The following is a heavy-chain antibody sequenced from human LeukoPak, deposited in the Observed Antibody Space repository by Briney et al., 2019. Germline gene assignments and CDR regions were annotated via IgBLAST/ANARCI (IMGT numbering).Heavy chain of an antibody. V-gene: IGHV4-61*08. CDR1: GGSISSGGYS. CDR2: IYYSGST. Sequence: SETLSFTCAVSGGSISSGGYSWSWIRQPPGKGLEWIGYIYYSGSTNYNPSLKSRVTISVDTSKNQFSLKLSSVTAADTAVYYCARESSSGWSHDAFDIWGQGTMVTVSS. CDR3: ARESSSGWSHDAFDI. D-gene: IGHD6-19*01. J-gene: IGHJ3*02.